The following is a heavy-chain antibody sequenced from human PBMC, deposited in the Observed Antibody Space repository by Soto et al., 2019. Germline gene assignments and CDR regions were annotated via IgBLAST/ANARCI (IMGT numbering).Heavy chain of an antibody. CDR1: GDTFSFYT. D-gene: IGHD3-10*01. J-gene: IGHJ4*02. CDR3: AASYGSGYRAFDY. Sequence: QVQLVQSGAEVRKPGSSVKVSCKASGDTFSFYTINWVRQAPGLGLEWMGRVNPIVSMSNYAQKFQGRVTIPADKSPNTAYMQLSSLRSEDTAIYYCAASYGSGYRAFDYWGQGALVTVSS. V-gene: IGHV1-69*02. CDR2: VNPIVSMS.